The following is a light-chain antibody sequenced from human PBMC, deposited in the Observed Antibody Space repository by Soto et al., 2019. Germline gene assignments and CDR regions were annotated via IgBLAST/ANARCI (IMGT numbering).Light chain of an antibody. J-gene: IGKJ5*01. V-gene: IGKV4-1*01. CDR3: QQYHSPPIT. CDR1: QRVLYSSNNKDY. CDR2: WAS. Sequence: DIVMTQSPDSLAVSLGERATINCKSSQRVLYSSNNKDYLAWYQQKPGQPPKLLIYWASTRESGVPDRFSGSGSGTDFTLTITSLQADDVAVYYCQQYHSPPITFGQGTRLEIK.